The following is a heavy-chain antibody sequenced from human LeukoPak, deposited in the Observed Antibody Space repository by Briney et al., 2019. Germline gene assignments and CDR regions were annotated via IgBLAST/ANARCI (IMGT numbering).Heavy chain of an antibody. CDR3: AGSRGAVSVDY. D-gene: IGHD4-11*01. CDR2: IYHSGST. V-gene: IGHV4-38-2*01. Sequence: SETLSLTCAVSGYSISSGYYWGWIRQPPGKGLEWIGSIYHSGSTYYNPSLKSRVTISVDTSKNQFSLKLSSVTAADTAVYYCAGSRGAVSVDYWGQGTLVTVSS. J-gene: IGHJ4*02. CDR1: GYSISSGYY.